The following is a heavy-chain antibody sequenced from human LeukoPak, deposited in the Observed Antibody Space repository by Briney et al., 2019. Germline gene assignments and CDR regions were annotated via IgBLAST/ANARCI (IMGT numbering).Heavy chain of an antibody. D-gene: IGHD6-6*01. CDR1: GYTFTGYY. CDR2: INPNSGGT. J-gene: IGHJ6*03. CDR3: ARGVAARRSYYYDYYYYMDV. Sequence: ASVKVSCKASGYTFTGYYMHWVRQAPGQGLEWMGWINPNSGGTNYAQKFQGRVTMTRDTSISTAYMELSRLRSDDTAVYYCARGVAARRSYYYDYYYYMDVWGKGTTVTVSS. V-gene: IGHV1-2*02.